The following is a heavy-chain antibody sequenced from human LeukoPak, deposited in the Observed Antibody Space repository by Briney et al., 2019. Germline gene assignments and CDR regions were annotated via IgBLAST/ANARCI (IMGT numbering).Heavy chain of an antibody. CDR1: GYTFTSYD. Sequence: GASVKVSCKASGYTFTSYDINWVRQATGQGLEWMGWMNPNSGNTGYAQKFQGRVTITRNTSISTAYMELSSLRSEDTAVYYCARGREYDFWSGYLYNWFDPWGQGTLVTVSS. CDR2: MNPNSGNT. V-gene: IGHV1-8*03. CDR3: ARGREYDFWSGYLYNWFDP. J-gene: IGHJ5*02. D-gene: IGHD3-3*01.